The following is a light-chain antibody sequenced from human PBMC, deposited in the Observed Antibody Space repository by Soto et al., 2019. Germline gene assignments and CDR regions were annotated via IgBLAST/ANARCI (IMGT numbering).Light chain of an antibody. CDR3: AAWDDSLSGYV. Sequence: QSVLTQPPSASGTPGQRVTISCSGSSFNNGSNYVYWYQQLPGTAPKLLIYRNNQRPSGVPDRFSGSKSGTSASLAISGLRSEDEADYYCAAWDDSLSGYVYGTGTKLTVL. CDR1: SFNNGSNY. J-gene: IGLJ1*01. V-gene: IGLV1-47*01. CDR2: RNN.